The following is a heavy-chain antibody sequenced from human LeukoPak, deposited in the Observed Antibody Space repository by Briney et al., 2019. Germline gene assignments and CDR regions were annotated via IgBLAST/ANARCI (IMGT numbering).Heavy chain of an antibody. CDR3: ARGNSAYSSSSGVDYFDY. Sequence: GASVKVSCKASGYTFTGYYMHWVRQAPGQGLEWMGIINPSGGSTSYAQKFQGRVTMTRDTSTSTVYMELSSLRSEDTAVYYCARGNSAYSSSSGVDYFDYWGQGTLVTVSS. CDR2: INPSGGST. J-gene: IGHJ4*02. V-gene: IGHV1-46*01. D-gene: IGHD6-6*01. CDR1: GYTFTGYY.